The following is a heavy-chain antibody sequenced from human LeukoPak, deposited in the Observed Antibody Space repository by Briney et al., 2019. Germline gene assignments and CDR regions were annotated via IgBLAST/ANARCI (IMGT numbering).Heavy chain of an antibody. CDR1: GFTFGSYA. D-gene: IGHD1-26*01. V-gene: IGHV3-23*01. J-gene: IGHJ5*02. CDR2: IGGSGGST. CDR3: AKGPALSFPHPYNWFDP. Sequence: GGSLRLSCAASGFTFGSYAMSWVRQAPGKGLEWVSAIGGSGGSTYYADSVKGRFTISRDNSKNTLFLQMNSLRAEDTAVYYCAKGPALSFPHPYNWFDPWGQGTLVTVSS.